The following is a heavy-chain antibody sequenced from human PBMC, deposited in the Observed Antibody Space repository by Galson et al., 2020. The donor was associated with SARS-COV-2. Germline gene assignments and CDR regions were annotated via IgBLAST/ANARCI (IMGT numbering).Heavy chain of an antibody. CDR3: ARCSSTSKNYYYYYMDV. D-gene: IGHD2-2*01. J-gene: IGHJ6*03. V-gene: IGHV1-8*01. Sequence: ASVKVSCKASGYTFTSYDINWVRQATGQGLEWMGWMNPNSGNTGYAQKFQGRVTMTSNTSISTAYMELSSLRSEDTAVYYCARCSSTSKNYYYYYMDVWGKGTTVTVSS. CDR2: MNPNSGNT. CDR1: GYTFTSYD.